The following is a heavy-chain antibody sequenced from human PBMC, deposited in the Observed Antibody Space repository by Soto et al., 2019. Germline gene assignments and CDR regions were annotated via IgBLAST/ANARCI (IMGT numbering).Heavy chain of an antibody. CDR3: AQGGVRMDV. CDR2: TFPSGSA. D-gene: IGHD3-16*01. J-gene: IGHJ6*02. V-gene: IGHV4-59*01. Sequence: QVQLQESGPGLVKASETLSLTCTVSGASISSSSWSWIRQSPGKGLEWIGFTFPSGSANYNPSLKSRVTISVDMSKNWFSLNLSSVTAADTAVYYCAQGGVRMDVWGQGTTVTVSS. CDR1: GASISSSS.